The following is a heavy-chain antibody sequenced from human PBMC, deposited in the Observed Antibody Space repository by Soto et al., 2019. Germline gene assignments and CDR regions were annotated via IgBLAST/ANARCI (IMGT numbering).Heavy chain of an antibody. Sequence: ASVKVSCKASGYTFTSYGISWVRQAPGQGLEWMGWISAYNGNTNYAQKLQGRVTMTTDTSTSTAYMELRSLRSDDTAGYYCARAALLNDYGDYFDRDNWFDPWGQGTLVTVSS. D-gene: IGHD4-17*01. CDR2: ISAYNGNT. J-gene: IGHJ5*02. CDR3: ARAALLNDYGDYFDRDNWFDP. V-gene: IGHV1-18*01. CDR1: GYTFTSYG.